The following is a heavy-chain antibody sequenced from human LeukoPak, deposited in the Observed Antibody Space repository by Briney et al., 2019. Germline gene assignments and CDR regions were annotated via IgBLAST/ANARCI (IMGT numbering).Heavy chain of an antibody. V-gene: IGHV4-39*07. Sequence: SETLSLTCIVSGATISSSSYHWGWIRQPPGKGLEWIGNIYYSGSTYYNPSLKSRVTISVDTSKNQFSLKLSSVTAADTAVYYCARGSSTVSYWFDPWGQGTLVTVSS. CDR1: GATISSSSYH. D-gene: IGHD4-17*01. CDR3: ARGSSTVSYWFDP. J-gene: IGHJ5*02. CDR2: IYYSGST.